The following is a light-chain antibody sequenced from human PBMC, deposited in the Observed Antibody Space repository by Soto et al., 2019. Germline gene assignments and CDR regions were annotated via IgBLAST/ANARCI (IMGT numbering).Light chain of an antibody. CDR3: QQYNNWPPIT. J-gene: IGKJ5*01. V-gene: IGKV3D-15*01. CDR1: QIGSSH. Sequence: ELVLTQSPGTLSLSPGASAALSCKASQIGSSHLAWYQQRPGQAPRLLIYDASNRATGIPARFSGSGSGTEFTLTISSLQSEDFAVYYCQQYNNWPPITFGQGTRLEIK. CDR2: DAS.